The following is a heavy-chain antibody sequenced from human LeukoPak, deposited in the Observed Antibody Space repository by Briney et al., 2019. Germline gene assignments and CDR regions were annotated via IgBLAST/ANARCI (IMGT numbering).Heavy chain of an antibody. CDR1: GYSFTSYW. CDR3: ARQSASRDSSGYYFYPGGADY. V-gene: IGHV5-51*01. Sequence: GESLKISCKGSGYSFTSYWIGWGRQMPGKGLEWMGIIYPGDSDTRYSPSFQGQVTISADKSISTAYLQWSSLKASDTAMYYCARQSASRDSSGYYFYPGGADYWGQGTLVTVSS. J-gene: IGHJ4*02. CDR2: IYPGDSDT. D-gene: IGHD3-22*01.